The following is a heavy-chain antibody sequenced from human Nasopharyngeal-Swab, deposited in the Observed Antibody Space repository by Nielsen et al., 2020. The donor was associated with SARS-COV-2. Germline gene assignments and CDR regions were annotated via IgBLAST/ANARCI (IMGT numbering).Heavy chain of an antibody. CDR1: GYRFTDYW. CDR2: IFPGDSDT. D-gene: IGHD1-26*01. CDR3: AIGAAVGTLFHGMDV. V-gene: IGHV5-51*01. Sequence: GESLKISCATSGYRFTDYWIAWVRQAPGKGLECMGTIFPGDSDTRYSPSFEGRVTFSVDQSITTAYLHWTSLKASDTAKYYCAIGAAVGTLFHGMDVWGQGTMVTVSS. J-gene: IGHJ6*02.